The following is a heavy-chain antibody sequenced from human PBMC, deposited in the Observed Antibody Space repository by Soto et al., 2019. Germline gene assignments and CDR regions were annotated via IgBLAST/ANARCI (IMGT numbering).Heavy chain of an antibody. CDR3: ARHTPAISISDH. J-gene: IGHJ4*02. V-gene: IGHV4-39*01. CDR1: GGSISSSSYY. D-gene: IGHD2-15*01. Sequence: QLQLQESGPGLVKPSETLSLTCTVSGGSISSSSYYWGWIRQPPGKGLEWIGSIYYRGSTYYNPSLKGRVTISVDTSKNQFSLNLSSVTAADTAVYYCARHTPAISISDHWGQGTLVTVSS. CDR2: IYYRGST.